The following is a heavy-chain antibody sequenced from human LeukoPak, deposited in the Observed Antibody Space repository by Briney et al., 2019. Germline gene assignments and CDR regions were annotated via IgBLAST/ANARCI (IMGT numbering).Heavy chain of an antibody. CDR2: INPSGGST. Sequence: ASVKVSCKTSGYTFTSYFMHWVRQAPGQGLEWMGIINPSGGSTSYAQKFQGRVTMTRDTSTSTVYMELSSLTSEDAAVYYCARDTVTTMYDYFDYWGQGTLVTVSS. CDR1: GYTFTSYF. J-gene: IGHJ4*02. D-gene: IGHD4-17*01. CDR3: ARDTVTTMYDYFDY. V-gene: IGHV1-46*01.